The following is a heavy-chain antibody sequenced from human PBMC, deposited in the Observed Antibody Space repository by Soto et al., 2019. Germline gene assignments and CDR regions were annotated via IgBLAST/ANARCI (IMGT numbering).Heavy chain of an antibody. CDR3: ARNYYDSGGGFDY. V-gene: IGHV3-53*01. D-gene: IGHD3-22*01. CDR1: GFTVSSNY. Sequence: EVQLVESGGGLIQPGGSLRLSCAASGFTVSSNYMSWVRQAPGKGLEWVSVIYSGGSTYYADSVKGRFTISRDNSKNTLYLQMNSLRAEDTAVYYCARNYYDSGGGFDYWGQGTLFTVSS. J-gene: IGHJ4*02. CDR2: IYSGGST.